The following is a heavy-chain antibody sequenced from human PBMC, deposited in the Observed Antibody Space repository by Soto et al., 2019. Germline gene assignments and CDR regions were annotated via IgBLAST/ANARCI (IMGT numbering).Heavy chain of an antibody. CDR3: ARDLKYCTTSSCCTPHDY. J-gene: IGHJ4*02. CDR2: IIPLLGIT. CDR1: GGTFFTST. Sequence: AAVKVSCKAPGGTFFTSTLSWVRQAPGQGLEWMGRIIPLLGITNYAQNFQDRVIVTADTSTTTAYMDLTGLTADDTAIYYCARDLKYCTTSSCCTPHDYWAQDTQLPVSS. D-gene: IGHD2-2*01. V-gene: IGHV1-69*04.